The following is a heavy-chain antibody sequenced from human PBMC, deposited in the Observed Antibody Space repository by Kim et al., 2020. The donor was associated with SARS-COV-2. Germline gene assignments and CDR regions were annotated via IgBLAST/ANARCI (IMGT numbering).Heavy chain of an antibody. J-gene: IGHJ3*02. V-gene: IGHV3-13*01. Sequence: YRGSVRGRIPISSENANNSLYLQMNSLRAGDTAVYYCARGYSSSWYWAFDIWGQGTMVTVSS. D-gene: IGHD6-13*01. CDR3: ARGYSSSWYWAFDI.